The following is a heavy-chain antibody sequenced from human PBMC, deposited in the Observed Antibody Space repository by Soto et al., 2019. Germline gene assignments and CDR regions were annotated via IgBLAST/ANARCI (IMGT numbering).Heavy chain of an antibody. CDR1: GYTXTDYA. D-gene: IGHD2-21*01. J-gene: IGHJ4*02. Sequence: SXKVSYKASGYTXTDYASNWVRQAPGQRLEWMGWIDPGNGNTKYSQNFQGRVTITREKSATTAYMELSSLRAEDTAVYYCAKGSRMWTPDYWGQGTLGPVSS. CDR2: IDPGNGNT. CDR3: AKGSRMWTPDY. V-gene: IGHV1-3*01.